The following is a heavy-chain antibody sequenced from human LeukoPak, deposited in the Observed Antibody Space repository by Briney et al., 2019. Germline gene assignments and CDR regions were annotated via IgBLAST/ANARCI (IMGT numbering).Heavy chain of an antibody. J-gene: IGHJ5*02. CDR3: ARDRRQLERQVWFDP. V-gene: IGHV1-69*13. CDR2: IIPNFGTA. CDR1: GGTFSSYA. Sequence: SVKVSCKASGGTFSSYAISWVRQAPGQGLEWMGGIIPNFGTANYAQKFQGRVTITADESTSTAYMELSSLRSEDTAVYYCARDRRQLERQVWFDPWGQGNLVTVSS. D-gene: IGHD1-1*01.